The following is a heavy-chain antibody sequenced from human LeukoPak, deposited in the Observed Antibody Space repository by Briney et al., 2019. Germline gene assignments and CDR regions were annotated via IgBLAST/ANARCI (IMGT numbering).Heavy chain of an antibody. J-gene: IGHJ4*02. D-gene: IGHD3-10*01. V-gene: IGHV3-23*01. Sequence: PGGTLRLSCAASGFTFSSYGMSWVRQAPGKGLEWVSAISGSGGSTYYADSVKGRFTISRDNSKNTLYLQMDSLRAEDTAVYYCAKDRRLLWFGEVDYWGQGTLVTVSS. CDR1: GFTFSSYG. CDR2: ISGSGGST. CDR3: AKDRRLLWFGEVDY.